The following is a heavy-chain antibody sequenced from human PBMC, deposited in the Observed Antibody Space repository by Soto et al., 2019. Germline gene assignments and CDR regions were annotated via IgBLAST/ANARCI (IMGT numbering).Heavy chain of an antibody. CDR2: INHSGST. V-gene: IGHV4-34*01. D-gene: IGHD3-3*01. J-gene: IGHJ3*02. CDR3: ARGKLGLTKILSRNYDFWSGYPRHDAFDI. Sequence: SETLSLTCAVYGGSFSGYYWSWIRQPPGKGLEWIGEINHSGSTNYNPSLKSRVTISVDTSKNQFSLKLSSVTAADTAVYYCARGKLGLTKILSRNYDFWSGYPRHDAFDIWGQGTMVTVSS. CDR1: GGSFSGYY.